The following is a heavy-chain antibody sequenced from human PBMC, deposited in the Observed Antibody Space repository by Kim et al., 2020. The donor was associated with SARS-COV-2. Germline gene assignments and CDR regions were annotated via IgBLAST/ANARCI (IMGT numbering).Heavy chain of an antibody. D-gene: IGHD2-2*01. CDR2: IIPIFGTA. V-gene: IGHV1-69*13. J-gene: IGHJ6*02. CDR3: AINIVVVPAAPVYYGMDV. CDR1: GGTFSSYA. Sequence: SVKVSCKASGGTFSSYAISWVRQAPGQGLEWMGGIIPIFGTANYAQKFQGRVTITADESTSTAYMELSSLRSEDTAVYYCAINIVVVPAAPVYYGMDVWGQGTTVTVSS.